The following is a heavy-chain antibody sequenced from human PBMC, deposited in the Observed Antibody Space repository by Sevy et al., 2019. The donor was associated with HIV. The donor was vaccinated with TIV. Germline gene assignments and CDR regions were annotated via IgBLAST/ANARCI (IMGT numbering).Heavy chain of an antibody. D-gene: IGHD5-18*01. V-gene: IGHV3-7*01. CDR1: GFTFSSYW. Sequence: GGSLRLSCAASGFTFSSYWMSWVRQAPGKGLEWVATMKQDGSEKYYVDSVKGRFTISRDNAKHSLYLQMNSLRAEDAAVYYCVGEGVGGFSYSLDCWGPGTLVTVSS. CDR2: MKQDGSEK. J-gene: IGHJ4*02. CDR3: VGEGVGGFSYSLDC.